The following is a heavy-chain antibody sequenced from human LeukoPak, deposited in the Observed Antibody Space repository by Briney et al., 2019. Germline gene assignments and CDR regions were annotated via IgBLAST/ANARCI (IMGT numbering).Heavy chain of an antibody. J-gene: IGHJ5*02. CDR2: ISGSGGST. D-gene: IGHD1-26*01. CDR3: AKDYPVGATTDWFDP. CDR1: GFTVSSNY. V-gene: IGHV3-23*01. Sequence: GGSLRLSCAASGFTVSSNYMSWVRQAPGKGLEWVSAISGSGGSTYYADSVKGRFTISRDNSKNTLYLQMNSLRAEDTAVYYCAKDYPVGATTDWFDPWGQGTLVTVSS.